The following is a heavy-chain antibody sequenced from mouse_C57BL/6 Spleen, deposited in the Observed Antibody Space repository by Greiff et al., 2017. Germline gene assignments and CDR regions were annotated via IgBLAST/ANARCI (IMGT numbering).Heavy chain of an antibody. CDR1: GFNIKDYY. V-gene: IGHV14-2*01. D-gene: IGHD1-1*01. J-gene: IGHJ4*01. CDR2: IDPEDGGT. Sequence: VQLQQSGAELVKPGASVKLSCTASGFNIKDYYMHWVKQRTEQGLEWIGRIDPEDGGTKYAQKFQGKATITADTSSNTAYLQLSSLTSEDTAVYYCALITTVVASYDAMDYWGQGTSVTVSS. CDR3: ALITTVVASYDAMDY.